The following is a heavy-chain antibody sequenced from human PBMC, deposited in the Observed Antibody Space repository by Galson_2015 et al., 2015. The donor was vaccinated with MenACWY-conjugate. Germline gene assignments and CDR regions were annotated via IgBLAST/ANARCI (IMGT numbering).Heavy chain of an antibody. D-gene: IGHD5-18*01. CDR2: ISPYGGST. CDR1: GFVFTDYD. V-gene: IGHV3-64*02. CDR3: ARKDGASYGYNDY. Sequence: SRRLSCAESGFVFTDYDLHWFRQAPGTGQEYVSDISPYGGSTYYADSVKGSITISSASSKNMLFLQMGSLRVEDTAVYSCARKDGASYGYNDYWGQGTLVIVSS. J-gene: IGHJ4*02.